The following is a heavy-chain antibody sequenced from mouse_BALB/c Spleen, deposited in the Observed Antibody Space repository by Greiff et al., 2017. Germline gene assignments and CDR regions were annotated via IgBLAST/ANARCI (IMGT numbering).Heavy chain of an antibody. J-gene: IGHJ4*01. CDR1: GFSLTSYC. Sequence: QVQLQQSGPGLVAPSQSLSITCTVSGFSLTSYCVHWVRQPPGKGLEWLGVIWAGGSTNYNSALMSRLSISKDNSKSQVFLKMNSLQTDDTAMYYCAREPVNGNYVAMDYWGQGTSVTVSS. V-gene: IGHV2-9*02. CDR3: AREPVNGNYVAMDY. CDR2: IWAGGST. D-gene: IGHD2-1*01.